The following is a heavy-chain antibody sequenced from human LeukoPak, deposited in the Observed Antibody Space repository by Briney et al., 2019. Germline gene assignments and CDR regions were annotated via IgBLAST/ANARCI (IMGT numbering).Heavy chain of an antibody. CDR2: IIPILGIA. V-gene: IGHV1-69*04. Sequence: GASVKVSCRASGGTFSSYAISWVRQAPGQGLEWMGRIIPILGIANYAQKFQGRVTITADKSTSTAYMELSSLRSEDTAVYYCARDYYDSSGYSLWGQGTQVTVSS. D-gene: IGHD3-22*01. CDR1: GGTFSSYA. CDR3: ARDYYDSSGYSL. J-gene: IGHJ4*02.